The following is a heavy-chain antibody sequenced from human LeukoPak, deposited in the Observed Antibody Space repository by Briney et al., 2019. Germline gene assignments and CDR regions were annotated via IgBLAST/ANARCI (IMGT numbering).Heavy chain of an antibody. V-gene: IGHV3-53*01. D-gene: IGHD4-17*01. CDR2: LYSGYST. Sequence: HPGRSLRLSCAASGFTFSSYGKHWVRLAPGKGLEWVSVLYSGYSTYYADSVKGRFTISRDNSKNTLYLQMNSLRAEDTAVYYCARDNRGDYGEVRRYFDLWGRGTLVTVSS. CDR3: ARDNRGDYGEVRRYFDL. CDR1: GFTFSSYG. J-gene: IGHJ2*01.